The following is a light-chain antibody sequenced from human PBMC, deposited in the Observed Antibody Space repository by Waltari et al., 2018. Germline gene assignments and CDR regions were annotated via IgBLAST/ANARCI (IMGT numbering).Light chain of an antibody. CDR1: ELPRQY. V-gene: IGLV3-10*01. Sequence: SYELTQPPSVSVSPGPTARITCSGHELPRQYAYWFQQKSGQAPRLVIFEDTKRPSGIPERFSGSSSGTVATLTITGAQVDDEADYYCYSSDSTGLRVFGGGTTVVVL. CDR3: YSSDSTGLRV. J-gene: IGLJ1*01. CDR2: EDT.